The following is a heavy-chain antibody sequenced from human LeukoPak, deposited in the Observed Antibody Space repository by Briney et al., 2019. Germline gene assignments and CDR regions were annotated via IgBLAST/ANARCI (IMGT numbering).Heavy chain of an antibody. D-gene: IGHD2-21*02. Sequence: PGGSLRLSCAASGFTFSDYYMSWIRQAPGKGLEWVSYISSSSSYTNYADSVKGRFTISRGNAKNSLYLQMNSLRAEDTAVYYCARQTYCGGDCYGGVDYWGQGTLVTVSS. J-gene: IGHJ4*02. CDR1: GFTFSDYY. CDR3: ARQTYCGGDCYGGVDY. V-gene: IGHV3-11*03. CDR2: ISSSSSYT.